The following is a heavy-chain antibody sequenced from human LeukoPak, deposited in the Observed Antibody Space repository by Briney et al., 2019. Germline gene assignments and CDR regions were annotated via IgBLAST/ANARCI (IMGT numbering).Heavy chain of an antibody. CDR2: INPSGGST. V-gene: IGHV1-46*01. CDR3: ARDLGKRCSGGSCNYYYNYMDV. J-gene: IGHJ6*03. Sequence: ASVKVSCKASGYTFTSYYMHWVRQAPGQGLEWMGIINPSGGSTSYAQKFQGRVTMTRDTSTSTVYMELSSLRSEDTAVYYCARDLGKRCSGGSCNYYYNYMDVWGKGTTVTISS. D-gene: IGHD2-15*01. CDR1: GYTFTSYY.